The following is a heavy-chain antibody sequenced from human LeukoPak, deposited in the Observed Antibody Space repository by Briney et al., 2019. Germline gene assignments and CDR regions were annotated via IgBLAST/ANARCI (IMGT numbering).Heavy chain of an antibody. CDR3: ARDWGWELLGRPGVNLGYYFDY. J-gene: IGHJ4*02. Sequence: ASVKVSCKASGYTFTSYGISWVRQAPGQGLEWMGWISAYNGNTNYAQRLQGRVTMTTDTSTSTAYMELRSLRSDDTAVYYCARDWGWELLGRPGVNLGYYFDYWGQGTLVTVSS. V-gene: IGHV1-18*01. CDR2: ISAYNGNT. CDR1: GYTFTSYG. D-gene: IGHD1-26*01.